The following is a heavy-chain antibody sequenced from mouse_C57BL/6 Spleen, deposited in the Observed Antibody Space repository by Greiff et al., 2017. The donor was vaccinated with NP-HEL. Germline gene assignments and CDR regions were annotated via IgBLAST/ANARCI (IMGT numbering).Heavy chain of an antibody. Sequence: EVQLVESGGDLVKPGGSLKLSCAASGFTFSSYGMSWVRQTPDKRLEWVATISSGGSYTYYPDSVKGRFTISRDNAKNTLYLQMSSLKSEDTAMYYCARVRYFDVWGTGTTVTVSS. CDR2: ISSGGSYT. J-gene: IGHJ1*03. V-gene: IGHV5-6*01. CDR3: ARVRYFDV. CDR1: GFTFSSYG.